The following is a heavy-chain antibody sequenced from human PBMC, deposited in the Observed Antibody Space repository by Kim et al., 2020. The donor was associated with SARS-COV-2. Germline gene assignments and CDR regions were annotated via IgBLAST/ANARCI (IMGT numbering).Heavy chain of an antibody. CDR3: ARLKDWKRNTGYSYHYFGMDV. CDR1: GYDFRNYW. D-gene: IGHD2-15*01. V-gene: IGHV5-51*01. Sequence: GESLKISCEGSGYDFRNYWIGWVRQMPGKGLEWMGIIYPADSDTRYNPSFQGQVTISADKSMSAAYLQWSSLKASDTAMYYCARLKDWKRNTGYSYHYFGMDVWGQGTTVTVSS. CDR2: IYPADSDT. J-gene: IGHJ6*02.